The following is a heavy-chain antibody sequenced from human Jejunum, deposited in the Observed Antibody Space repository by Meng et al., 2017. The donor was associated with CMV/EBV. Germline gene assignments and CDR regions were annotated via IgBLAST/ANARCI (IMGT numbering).Heavy chain of an antibody. CDR2: IYSYGSI. Sequence: GRLVEAGGGFIQPGGSLGLSGAASGCTVISNYMSWVRQAPGKGLEWVSVIYSYGSIYYVDSVKGRFTIPRDNSKNTLYLQMNNLRVEDTAFYYCARDIYSSSLNWGYWGQGTLVTVSS. CDR1: GCTVISNY. V-gene: IGHV3-66*03. D-gene: IGHD6-6*01. CDR3: ARDIYSSSLNWGY. J-gene: IGHJ4*02.